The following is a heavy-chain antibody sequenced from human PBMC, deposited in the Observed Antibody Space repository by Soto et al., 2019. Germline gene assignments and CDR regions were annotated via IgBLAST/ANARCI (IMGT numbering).Heavy chain of an antibody. CDR3: ARLGPYGSESYSFRYNWFDP. D-gene: IGHD3-10*01. CDR2: IYSGGSS. Sequence: PGGSLRLSCTTSGFTVSSSHMTWVRQAPGKGLEWVSVIYSGGSSYYAVSVQGRFTISRDNSKNTVYLQMNSLRGEDTAMYYCARLGPYGSESYSFRYNWFDPWAQRTQVTVSS. V-gene: IGHV3-53*01. J-gene: IGHJ5*02. CDR1: GFTVSSSH.